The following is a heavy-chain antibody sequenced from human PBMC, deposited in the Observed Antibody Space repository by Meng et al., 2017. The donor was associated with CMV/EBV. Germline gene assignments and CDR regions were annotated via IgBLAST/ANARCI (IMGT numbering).Heavy chain of an antibody. Sequence: GGSLRLSCAASGFTFSSYGMHWVRQAPGKGLEWVAFIRYDGSNKYYADSVKGRFTISRDNSKNTLYLQMNSLRAEDTAVYYCAGGRTYYDFWSGYWGYFDYWGQGTLVTVSS. V-gene: IGHV3-30*02. CDR1: GFTFSSYG. D-gene: IGHD3-3*01. J-gene: IGHJ4*02. CDR3: AGGRTYYDFWSGYWGYFDY. CDR2: IRYDGSNK.